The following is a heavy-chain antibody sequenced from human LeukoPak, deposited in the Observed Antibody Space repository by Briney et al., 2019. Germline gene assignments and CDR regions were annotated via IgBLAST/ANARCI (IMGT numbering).Heavy chain of an antibody. Sequence: GGSLRLSCAASGFTFTNYWMHWVRQAPGMGLVWVSRLPPDELDIIYADSVKGRFTVSRDNAKNTVYLQMNSLRAEDTAVYYCARDPTDIAAAGYFDYWGQGTLVTVS. CDR1: GFTFTNYW. V-gene: IGHV3-74*01. J-gene: IGHJ4*02. CDR2: LPPDELDI. CDR3: ARDPTDIAAAGYFDY. D-gene: IGHD6-13*01.